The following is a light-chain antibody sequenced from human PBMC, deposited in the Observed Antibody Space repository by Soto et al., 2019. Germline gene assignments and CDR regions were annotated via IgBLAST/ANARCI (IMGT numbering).Light chain of an antibody. CDR3: QQYNSYDMWS. V-gene: IGKV1-5*01. CDR2: GAS. Sequence: DIQMTQSPSTLSASVGDRVTSTCRASQGISKWLAWYQQKPGKAPKLLIYGASSLENGVPSRFSGSGSGTEFTLTISSLQPDDFATYFCQQYNSYDMWSFGQGTKVDIK. J-gene: IGKJ1*01. CDR1: QGISKW.